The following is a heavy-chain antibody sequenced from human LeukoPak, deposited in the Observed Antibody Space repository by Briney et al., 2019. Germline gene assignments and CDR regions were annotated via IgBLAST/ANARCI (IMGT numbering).Heavy chain of an antibody. CDR1: GLTFSTYA. CDR3: ARLPTFYYDSSGYRYDY. CDR2: ISGSGPST. V-gene: IGHV3-23*01. J-gene: IGHJ4*02. Sequence: GGSLRLSCSASGLTFSTYAMSWVRQAPGKGLEWVSSISGSGPSTDYTDAVKGRFIISRDKSKNTLHLQMNSLRAEDTALYYCARLPTFYYDSSGYRYDYWGQGTLVTVSS. D-gene: IGHD3-22*01.